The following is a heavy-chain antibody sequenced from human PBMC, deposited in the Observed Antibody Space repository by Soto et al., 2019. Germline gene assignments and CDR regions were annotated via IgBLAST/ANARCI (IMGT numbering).Heavy chain of an antibody. Sequence: KTSETLSLTCTVSGGSISSYYWSWIRQPPGKGLEWIGYIYYSGSTNYNPSLKSRVTISVDTSKNQFSLKLSSVTAADTAVYYCARDYCTNGVCYMDYWGQGTLVTVSS. CDR2: IYYSGST. CDR1: GGSISSYY. CDR3: ARDYCTNGVCYMDY. J-gene: IGHJ4*02. D-gene: IGHD2-8*01. V-gene: IGHV4-59*01.